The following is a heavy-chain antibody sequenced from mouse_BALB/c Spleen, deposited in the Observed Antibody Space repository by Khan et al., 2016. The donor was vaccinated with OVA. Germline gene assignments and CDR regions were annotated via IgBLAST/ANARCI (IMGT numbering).Heavy chain of an antibody. CDR3: ARNGDYVHWYFDV. Sequence: QVQLQQSGPGLVQPSQSLSITCTVSGFSLTSYGVHWVRQSPGKGLEWLGVIWSGGTTDYNAAFISRLSISKDNSKSQVFFKMNSLQANDTAIYDCARNGDYVHWYFDVWGAGTTVTVSS. D-gene: IGHD2-13*01. CDR2: IWSGGTT. J-gene: IGHJ1*01. CDR1: GFSLTSYG. V-gene: IGHV2-2*02.